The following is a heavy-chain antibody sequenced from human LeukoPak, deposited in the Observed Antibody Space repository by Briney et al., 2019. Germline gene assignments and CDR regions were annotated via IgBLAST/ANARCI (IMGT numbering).Heavy chain of an antibody. V-gene: IGHV1-18*01. Sequence: ASVKVSCKASGYTFTSYGISWVRQAPGQGLEWMGWIGAYNGNTNYAQKLQGRVTMTTDTSTSTAYMELRSLRSDDTAVYYCAWLLHEYVWGSYRYYFDYWGQGTLVTLSS. CDR2: IGAYNGNT. CDR3: AWLLHEYVWGSYRYYFDY. CDR1: GYTFTSYG. D-gene: IGHD3-16*02. J-gene: IGHJ4*02.